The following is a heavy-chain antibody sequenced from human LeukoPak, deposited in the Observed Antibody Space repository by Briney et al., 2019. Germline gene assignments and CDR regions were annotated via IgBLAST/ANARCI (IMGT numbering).Heavy chain of an antibody. J-gene: IGHJ1*01. CDR1: GFTFSSYG. CDR2: IWYDGSNE. D-gene: IGHD6-19*01. Sequence: PGRSLRLSCAASGFTFSSYGMHWVRQAPGKGLEWVAVIWYDGSNEYYADSVKGRFTISRDNSKNTLYLQMNSLRAEDTAVYYCARDHLAVGGSTGYFQHWGQGTLVTVSS. CDR3: ARDHLAVGGSTGYFQH. V-gene: IGHV3-33*01.